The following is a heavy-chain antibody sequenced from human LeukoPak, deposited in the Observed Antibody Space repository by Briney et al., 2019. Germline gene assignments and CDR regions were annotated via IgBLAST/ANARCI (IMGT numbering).Heavy chain of an antibody. D-gene: IGHD3-22*01. Sequence: GSLRLSCAASGFTFSNYAMSWVRQAPGKGLEWVSAISGSGDSTYYADSVKGRFTISRDYSKNTLYLQMNNLRAEDTALYYCAKDIIRYYDSSGYYYPFDCWGQGTLVTVSS. V-gene: IGHV3-23*01. CDR1: GFTFSNYA. J-gene: IGHJ4*02. CDR3: AKDIIRYYDSSGYYYPFDC. CDR2: ISGSGDST.